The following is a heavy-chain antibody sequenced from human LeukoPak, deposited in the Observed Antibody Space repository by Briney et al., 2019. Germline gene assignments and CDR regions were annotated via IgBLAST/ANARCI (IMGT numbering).Heavy chain of an antibody. CDR3: AKVRTGHYFDY. CDR1: GFTFRNYA. J-gene: IGHJ4*02. D-gene: IGHD1-1*01. V-gene: IGHV3-23*01. CDR2: ISGTGGST. Sequence: PGGSLRLSCAASGFTFRNYAMSWVRQAPGKGLEWVSSISGTGGSTYYADSVKGRFTISRDNSNNTLFLQMNSLRAEDTAVYYCAKVRTGHYFDYWGQGTLVTVSS.